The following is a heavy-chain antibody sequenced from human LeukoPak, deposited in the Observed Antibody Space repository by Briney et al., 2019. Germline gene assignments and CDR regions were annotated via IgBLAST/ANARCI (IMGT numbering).Heavy chain of an antibody. J-gene: IGHJ3*02. V-gene: IGHV1-2*02. Sequence: ASVKVSCKASGYTFTGYYMHWVRQAPGQGLEWMGWINPNSGGTNYAQKFQGRVTMTRDTSISTAYMGLSSLRSEDTAVYYCARRLTMVRGVRGTDAFDIWGHGTMVTVSS. D-gene: IGHD3-10*01. CDR3: ARRLTMVRGVRGTDAFDI. CDR2: INPNSGGT. CDR1: GYTFTGYY.